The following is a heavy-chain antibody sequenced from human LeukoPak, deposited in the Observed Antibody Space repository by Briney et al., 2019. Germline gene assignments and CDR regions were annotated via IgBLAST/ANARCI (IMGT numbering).Heavy chain of an antibody. CDR3: ARVSGIAAAGWFDP. CDR2: IIPIFGIA. D-gene: IGHD6-13*01. Sequence: GASVTVSCKASGGTFSSYAISWVRQPPGQGLEWMGRIIPIFGIANYAQKFQGRVTITADKSTSTAYMELSSLRSEDTAVYYCARVSGIAAAGWFDPWGQGTLVTVSS. V-gene: IGHV1-69*04. CDR1: GGTFSSYA. J-gene: IGHJ5*02.